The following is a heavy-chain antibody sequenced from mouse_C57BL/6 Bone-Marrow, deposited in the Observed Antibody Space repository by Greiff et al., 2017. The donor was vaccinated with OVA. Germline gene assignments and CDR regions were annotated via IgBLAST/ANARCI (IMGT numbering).Heavy chain of an antibody. V-gene: IGHV1-4*01. D-gene: IGHD3-2*02. CDR3: ARIRRLTFDD. J-gene: IGHJ2*01. CDR2: INPSSGYT. CDR1: GYTFTSYT. Sequence: VQLQQSGAELARPGASVKMSCKASGYTFTSYTMHWVKQRPGQGLEWIGYINPSSGYTKYNQKFKDKATLTADKSSSTAYMQLSSLTSEYSAVYYCARIRRLTFDDWGQGTTLTVSS.